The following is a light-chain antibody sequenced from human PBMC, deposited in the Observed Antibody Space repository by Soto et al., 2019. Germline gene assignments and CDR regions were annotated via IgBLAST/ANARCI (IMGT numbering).Light chain of an antibody. CDR1: QSPLYSDGNTY. V-gene: IGKV2-30*01. Sequence: DVVMTQSPLSLPVTLGQPASISCRSSQSPLYSDGNTYLSWFHQRPGQSPRRLIYKVSHRDSGVQGRFRGSGSGTDFTLQINRVEAEDLGVYYCMQGTYWPYTFGQGTKLEIK. CDR2: KVS. CDR3: MQGTYWPYT. J-gene: IGKJ2*01.